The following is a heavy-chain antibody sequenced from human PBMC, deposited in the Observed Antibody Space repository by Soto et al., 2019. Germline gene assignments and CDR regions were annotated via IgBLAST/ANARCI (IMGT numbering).Heavy chain of an antibody. CDR2: LYGSGRGV. Sequence: EVQLLESEGGLVQPGGSLRLSCAASGFTFGSYAMSWVRQAPGKGLQWVSGLYGSGRGVHYADSVKGRFSISRDNSASAVYLQMNNLRVEDTAVYYCAKDAIAGDGVWLAHAWGRGTAVTVSS. J-gene: IGHJ5*02. D-gene: IGHD4-17*01. CDR1: GFTFGSYA. CDR3: AKDAIAGDGVWLAHA. V-gene: IGHV3-23*01.